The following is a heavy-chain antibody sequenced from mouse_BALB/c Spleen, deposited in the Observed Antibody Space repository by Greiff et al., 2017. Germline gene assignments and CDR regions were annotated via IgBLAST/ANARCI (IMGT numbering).Heavy chain of an antibody. J-gene: IGHJ4*01. V-gene: IGHV1-7*01. CDR2: INPSTGYT. CDR1: GYTFTSYW. D-gene: IGHD2-1*01. CDR3: ARSDYGKGKAMDY. Sequence: VQLVQSGAELVKPGASVKMSCKASGYTFTSYWMHWVKQRPGQGLEWIGYINPSTGYTEYNQTFKDKATFTADKSSRTAYMQLNSLTSEDSAVYYCARSDYGKGKAMDYGGQETSVTVSS.